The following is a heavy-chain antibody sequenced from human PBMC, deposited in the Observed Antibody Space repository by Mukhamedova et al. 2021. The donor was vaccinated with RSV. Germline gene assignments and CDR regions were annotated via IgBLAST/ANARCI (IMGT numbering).Heavy chain of an antibody. D-gene: IGHD6-13*01. V-gene: IGHV3-23*01. CDR2: ISGSGGSP. Sequence: RQAPGKGLEWVSGISGSGGSPYYPDSVKGRFTISRDNSKNTLYLQMNSVRAEDTAVHYCAKRRSISWGFDYWGQGTLVTVSS. J-gene: IGHJ4*02. CDR3: AKRRSISWGFDY.